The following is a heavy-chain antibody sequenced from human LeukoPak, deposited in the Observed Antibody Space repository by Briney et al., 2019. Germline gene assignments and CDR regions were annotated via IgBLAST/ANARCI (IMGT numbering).Heavy chain of an antibody. D-gene: IGHD1-26*01. Sequence: GGSLRLSCAASGFTFSNAWMSWVRQAPGKGLEWVGRIKSKTDGGTTDYAAPVKGRFTISRDDSKNTLYLQMNSLKTEDTAVYYCVLYHRAFATTSVSLGATNDHWGQGTLVTVSS. CDR3: VLYHRAFATTSVSLGATNDH. CDR2: IKSKTDGGTT. J-gene: IGHJ4*02. V-gene: IGHV3-15*01. CDR1: GFTFSNAW.